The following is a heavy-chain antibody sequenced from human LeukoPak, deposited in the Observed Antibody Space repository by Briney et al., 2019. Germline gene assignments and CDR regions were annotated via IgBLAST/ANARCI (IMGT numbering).Heavy chain of an antibody. CDR1: GHSIINTYY. Sequence: TSETLSLTCTVSGHSIINTYYWGWNRQSPGKGLEWIGSIHHSGNRFESGSTLYNPSLRSRVTVSADTSKNQFSLTLRSVTAADTAVYFCARNVSSGFFTDWGRGTLVTVSS. V-gene: IGHV4-28*01. D-gene: IGHD6-25*01. J-gene: IGHJ1*01. CDR3: ARNVSSGFFTD. CDR2: IHHSGNRFESGST.